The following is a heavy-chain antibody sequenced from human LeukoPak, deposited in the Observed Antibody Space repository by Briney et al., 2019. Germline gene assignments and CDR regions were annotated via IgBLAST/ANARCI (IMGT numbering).Heavy chain of an antibody. CDR2: ISAYNGNT. Sequence: ASVKVSCKASGYTFTSYGISWVRQAPGQGFEWMGWISAYNGNTNYAQKLQGRVTMTTDTSTSTAYMELRSLRSDDTAVYYCARDEGVYYYDSSGYPEGYWGQGTLVTVSS. D-gene: IGHD3-22*01. CDR1: GYTFTSYG. J-gene: IGHJ4*02. V-gene: IGHV1-18*01. CDR3: ARDEGVYYYDSSGYPEGY.